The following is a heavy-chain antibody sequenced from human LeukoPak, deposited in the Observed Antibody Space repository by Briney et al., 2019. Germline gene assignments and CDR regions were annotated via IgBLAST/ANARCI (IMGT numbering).Heavy chain of an antibody. CDR1: GFTFSASD. CDR3: TKDLRPRRNYFEY. J-gene: IGHJ4*02. Sequence: GGSLRLSCVASGFTFSASDMHWVRQSPGKGLEWVACIKYDGKGKYYPDSVKGRFTISRDNSKSTLYLQMNSLRGEDTAVYYCTKDLRPRRNYFEYWGQGTLVTVSS. CDR2: IKYDGKGK. V-gene: IGHV3-30*02.